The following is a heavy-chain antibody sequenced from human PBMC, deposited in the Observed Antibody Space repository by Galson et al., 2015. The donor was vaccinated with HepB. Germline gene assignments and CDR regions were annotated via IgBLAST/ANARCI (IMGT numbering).Heavy chain of an antibody. CDR1: GFTFSSYA. V-gene: IGHV3-23*01. CDR2: ISGSGGST. J-gene: IGHJ4*02. D-gene: IGHD1-26*01. Sequence: SLRLSCAASGFTFSSYAMSWVRQAPGKGLEWVSGISGSGGSTYYADSVKGRFTISRDNSKNTLYLQMNSLRAEDTAVYYCAKDLYSGRYSFDYWGQGALFTVSS. CDR3: AKDLYSGRYSFDY.